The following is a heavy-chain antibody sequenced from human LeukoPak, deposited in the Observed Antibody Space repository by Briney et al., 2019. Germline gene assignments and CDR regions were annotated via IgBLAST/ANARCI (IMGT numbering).Heavy chain of an antibody. CDR1: GFTFSSYS. D-gene: IGHD1-26*01. V-gene: IGHV3-21*01. Sequence: GGSLRLSCAASGFTFSSYSMNWVRQAPGKGLEWVSSISSSSSYIYYADSVKGRFTISRDSAKNSLYLQMNSLRAEDTAVYYCARQGEVGATYYFDYWGQGTLVTVSS. J-gene: IGHJ4*02. CDR2: ISSSSSYI. CDR3: ARQGEVGATYYFDY.